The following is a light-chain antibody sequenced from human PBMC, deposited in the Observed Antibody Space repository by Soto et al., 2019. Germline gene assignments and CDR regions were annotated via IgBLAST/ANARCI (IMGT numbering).Light chain of an antibody. Sequence: EVVLTQSPGVLSLSPGEIVTLSCRARPSVSSSYLALYQQKPGQAPRLLLYGASSRAIDIPRRFSASGSGTHLTLTMGGLEPEEVAVDFSQQHGGAHRTFGTGTKGEIK. CDR1: PSVSSSY. CDR3: QQHGGAHRT. V-gene: IGKV3-20*01. CDR2: GAS. J-gene: IGKJ1*01.